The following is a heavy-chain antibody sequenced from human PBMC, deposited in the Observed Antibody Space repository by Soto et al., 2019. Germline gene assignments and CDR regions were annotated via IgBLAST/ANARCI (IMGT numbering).Heavy chain of an antibody. J-gene: IGHJ4*02. CDR2: IIPIFGTA. D-gene: IGHD1-26*01. CDR3: ARDGGRHSGGIDY. V-gene: IGHV1-69*01. CDR1: GGTFSSYS. Sequence: QVQLVQSGAEVKKPGSSVKVSCKASGGTFSSYSINWVRQAPGQGIEWMGEIIPIFGTANYAQKFQGRVTITADECTSTAYMELSSLRSEDTAVYYCARDGGRHSGGIDYWGQGTLVNVSS.